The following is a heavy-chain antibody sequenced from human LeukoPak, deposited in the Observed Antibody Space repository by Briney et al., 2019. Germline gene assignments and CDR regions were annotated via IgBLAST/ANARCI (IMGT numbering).Heavy chain of an antibody. Sequence: SETLSRTCAVYGVTFSGYYWNWIRQSPGKGLEWIGEINHSGSTNYNPSFESGGTTTADTSKNHSPLQLSTVTAADTAVYYCAKTPNAFVRGGYYFDSWGQGTLVTVSS. CDR1: GVTFSGYY. J-gene: IGHJ4*02. CDR3: AKTPNAFVRGGYYFDS. V-gene: IGHV4-34*08. CDR2: INHSGST. D-gene: IGHD6-6*01.